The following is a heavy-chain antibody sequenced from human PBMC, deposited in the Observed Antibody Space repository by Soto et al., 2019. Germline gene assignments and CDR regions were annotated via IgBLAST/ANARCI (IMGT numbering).Heavy chain of an antibody. CDR2: IIPIFGTA. Sequence: GASVKVSCKASGGTFSSYAISWVRQAPGQGLEWMGGIIPIFGTANYAQKFQGRVTITADKSTSTAYMELSSLRSEDTAVYYCARDMIAAAVTVYSNYGMDVGAQGTTVTVSS. CDR1: GGTFSSYA. D-gene: IGHD6-13*01. V-gene: IGHV1-69*06. CDR3: ARDMIAAAVTVYSNYGMDV. J-gene: IGHJ6*02.